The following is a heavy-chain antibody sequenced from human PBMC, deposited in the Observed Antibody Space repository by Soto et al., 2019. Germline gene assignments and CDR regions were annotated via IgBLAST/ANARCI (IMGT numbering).Heavy chain of an antibody. CDR2: INHSGST. CDR3: ARVGFNWNDDYYGMDV. V-gene: IGHV4-34*01. D-gene: IGHD1-20*01. Sequence: SETLSLNCAVYGASFTGYFWSWIRQPPGKGLEWIGEINHSGSTNYNPSLKSRVTISVDTSKNQFSLKLSSVTAADTAVYYCARVGFNWNDDYYGMDVWGQGTTVT. CDR1: GASFTGYF. J-gene: IGHJ6*02.